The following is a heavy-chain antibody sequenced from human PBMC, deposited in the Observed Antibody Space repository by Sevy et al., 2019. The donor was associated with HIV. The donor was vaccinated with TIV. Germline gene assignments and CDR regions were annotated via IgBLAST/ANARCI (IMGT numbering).Heavy chain of an antibody. CDR2: INPSDGGT. V-gene: IGHV1-46*01. D-gene: IGHD1-1*01. CDR3: ASYTTGSRGDY. CDR1: GYTITRYY. J-gene: IGHJ4*02. Sequence: ASVKFSCKASGYTITRYYMHWVRQAPGQGPEWMGIINPSDGGTIYAQKFQGRVTLTRDTSTRTVYMELSSLRSDDTAVYYCASYTTGSRGDYWGQGTLVTVSS.